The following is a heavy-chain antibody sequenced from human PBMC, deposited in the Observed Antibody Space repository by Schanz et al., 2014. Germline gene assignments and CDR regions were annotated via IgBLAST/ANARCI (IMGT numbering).Heavy chain of an antibody. Sequence: VQLVQSGAEVKRPGASVRVSCKASGYTFTSYDFNWVRQAPGQGLEWMGWMNPDSGNTGYAQKFQGRVTITRDTSASTAYMELSSLRSEDTAVYYCARGGGPEDVFDIWGQGTILTVSS. CDR1: GYTFTSYD. V-gene: IGHV1-8*01. J-gene: IGHJ3*02. CDR3: ARGGGPEDVFDI. CDR2: MNPDSGNT.